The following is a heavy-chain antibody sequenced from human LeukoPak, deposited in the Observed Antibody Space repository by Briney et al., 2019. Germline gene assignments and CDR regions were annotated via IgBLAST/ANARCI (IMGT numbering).Heavy chain of an antibody. V-gene: IGHV1-18*01. CDR1: GYTFNSYG. CDR3: ARAPRGSSTWYIVY. CDR2: ISPYNGNT. Sequence: ASVKVPCKASGYTFNSYGISWVRQAPGQGLEWMGWISPYNGNTNYAQKFQGRVTMTTDTSTTTAYMELRSLGSDDTAVYYCARAPRGSSTWYIVYWGQGTLVTVSS. D-gene: IGHD6-13*01. J-gene: IGHJ4*02.